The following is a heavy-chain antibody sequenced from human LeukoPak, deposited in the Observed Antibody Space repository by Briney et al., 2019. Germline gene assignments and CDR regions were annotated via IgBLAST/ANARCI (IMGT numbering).Heavy chain of an antibody. CDR3: ARGVAVAGSFSPPQYYYYYMDV. Sequence: GASVKVSCKASGYTFTSYGISWVRQAPGQGLEWMGWISAYNGNTNYAQKLQGRVTMTTDTSTSTAYMELRSLRSDDTAVYYCARGVAVAGSFSPPQYYYYYMDVWGKGTTVTVSS. CDR2: ISAYNGNT. D-gene: IGHD6-19*01. CDR1: GYTFTSYG. V-gene: IGHV1-18*01. J-gene: IGHJ6*03.